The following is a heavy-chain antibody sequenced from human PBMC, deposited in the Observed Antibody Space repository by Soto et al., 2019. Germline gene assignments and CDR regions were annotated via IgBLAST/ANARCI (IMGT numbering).Heavy chain of an antibody. V-gene: IGHV4-34*01. J-gene: IGHJ6*02. D-gene: IGHD3-9*01. CDR3: ARASYDILTGYPSYYYGMDV. Sequence: SETLSLTCAVYGGSFSGYYWSWIRQPPGKGLEWIGEINHSGSTNYNPSLKSRVTISVDTSKNQFSLKLSSVTAADTAVYYCARASYDILTGYPSYYYGMDVWGQGTTVTVSS. CDR1: GGSFSGYY. CDR2: INHSGST.